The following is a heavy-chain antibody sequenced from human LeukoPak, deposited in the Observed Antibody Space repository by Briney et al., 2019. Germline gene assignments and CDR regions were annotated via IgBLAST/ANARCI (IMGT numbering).Heavy chain of an antibody. CDR2: ISSSSSYI. J-gene: IGHJ6*02. Sequence: GGSLRLSCAASGFTFSSYSMNWVRQAPGKGLEWVSSISSSSSYIYYADSVKGRFTISRDNAKNSLYLQMNSLRAKDTAVYYCARDLEGTGAYYYYGMDVWGQGTTVTVSS. D-gene: IGHD1-26*01. V-gene: IGHV3-21*01. CDR3: ARDLEGTGAYYYYGMDV. CDR1: GFTFSSYS.